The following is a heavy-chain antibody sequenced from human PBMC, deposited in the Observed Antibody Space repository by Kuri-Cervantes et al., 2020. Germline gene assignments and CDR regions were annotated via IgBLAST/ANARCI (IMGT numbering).Heavy chain of an antibody. CDR3: AKWGYSYGDYYYYGMDV. CDR1: GFTFSSYN. CDR2: ISSSSSYI. V-gene: IGHV3-21*01. J-gene: IGHJ6*02. Sequence: GESLKISCAASGFTFSSYNMNWVRQAPGKGLEWVSSISSSSSYIYYADSVKGRFTISRDNAKNSLYLQMNSLRAEDTAVYYRAKWGYSYGDYYYYGMDVWGQGTTVTVSS. D-gene: IGHD5-18*01.